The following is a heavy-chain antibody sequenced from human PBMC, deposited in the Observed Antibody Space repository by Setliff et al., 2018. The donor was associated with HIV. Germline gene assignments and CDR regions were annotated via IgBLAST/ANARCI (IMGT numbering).Heavy chain of an antibody. J-gene: IGHJ4*02. CDR3: ARLGGILTGTPVIDY. CDR1: GGSMSSQY. V-gene: IGHV4-59*11. CDR2: IFYSAT. D-gene: IGHD3-9*01. Sequence: ASETLSLTCTVSGGSMSSQYWSWVRQSPGKGLEWIGYIFYSATDYNPSLKSRVTMPIDTSKNQFSLNLRSVTAADTAVYYCARLGGILTGTPVIDYWGQGTLVTVSS.